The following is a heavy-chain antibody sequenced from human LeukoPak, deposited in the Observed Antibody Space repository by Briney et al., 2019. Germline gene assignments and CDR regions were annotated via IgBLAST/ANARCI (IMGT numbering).Heavy chain of an antibody. CDR1: GGSFSGYY. Sequence: SETLSLTCAVYGGSFSGYYWSWIRQPPGKGLEWIGEINHSGSTNYNPSLESRVTISVDTSKNQFSLKLSSVTAADTAVYYCARGMDTAMATGVFFDYWGQGTLVTVSS. J-gene: IGHJ4*02. CDR3: ARGMDTAMATGVFFDY. V-gene: IGHV4-34*01. D-gene: IGHD5-18*01. CDR2: INHSGST.